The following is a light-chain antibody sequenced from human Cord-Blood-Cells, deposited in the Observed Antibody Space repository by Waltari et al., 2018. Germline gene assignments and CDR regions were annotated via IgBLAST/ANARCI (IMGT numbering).Light chain of an antibody. Sequence: DIQITQSPSSLSASVGDRVTITCRASQSISSYLHWYQQKPGKAPTLLIYAASSLQSGVPSRFSGSGSETDFTLTISSLQPEDFATYYCQQSYSTPWTFGQGTKVESK. CDR3: QQSYSTPWT. CDR1: QSISSY. CDR2: AAS. J-gene: IGKJ1*01. V-gene: IGKV1-39*01.